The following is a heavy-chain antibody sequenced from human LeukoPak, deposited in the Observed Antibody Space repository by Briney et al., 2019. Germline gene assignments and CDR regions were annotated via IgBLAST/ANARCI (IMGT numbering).Heavy chain of an antibody. D-gene: IGHD3-10*01. V-gene: IGHV4-59*01. Sequence: PSETLSLTCTVSGGSISSYYWSWIRQPPGKGLEWIGYIYYSGSTNYNPSLKSRVTISVDTSKNQFSLKLSSVTAADTAVYSCARIAVRGGDFDYWGQGTLVTVSS. CDR1: GGSISSYY. CDR2: IYYSGST. J-gene: IGHJ4*02. CDR3: ARIAVRGGDFDY.